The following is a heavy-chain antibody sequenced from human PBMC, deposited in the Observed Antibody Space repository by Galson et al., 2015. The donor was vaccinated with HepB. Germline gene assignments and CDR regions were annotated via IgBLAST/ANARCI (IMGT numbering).Heavy chain of an antibody. J-gene: IGHJ5*02. CDR2: MNPDSGDT. D-gene: IGHD1-1*01. CDR3: ARVRTWNHNHPAFDP. V-gene: IGHV1-8*01. CDR1: GYTFTDYD. Sequence: SVKVSCKASGYTFTDYDINWVRQATGQGLEWMGWMNPDSGDTGYAQEFQGRVTMTRNTSTNTAYMVLSSLRSDDTAVYFCARVRTWNHNHPAFDPWGRGTLVTVSS.